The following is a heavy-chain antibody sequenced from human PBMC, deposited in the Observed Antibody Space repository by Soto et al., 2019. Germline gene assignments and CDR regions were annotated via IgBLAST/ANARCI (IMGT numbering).Heavy chain of an antibody. Sequence: SETLSLTCSVSCGSISSGDFYWTWIRQHPGKGLEWIGFIYDRGSTYYNAALKDRVTISGDTSKNQFSLKLGSVTSADTALYYCERGPRQLGGNVYYGMDVCGQGTTVTVS. CDR2: IYDRGST. CDR3: ERGPRQLGGNVYYGMDV. V-gene: IGHV4-31*03. D-gene: IGHD1-1*01. CDR1: CGSISSGDFY. J-gene: IGHJ6*02.